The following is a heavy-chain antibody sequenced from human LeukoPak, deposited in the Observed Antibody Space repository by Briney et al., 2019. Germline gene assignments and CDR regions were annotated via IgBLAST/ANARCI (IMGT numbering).Heavy chain of an antibody. CDR1: GLTVSSNY. J-gene: IGHJ3*02. Sequence: PGGSLRLSCAASGLTVSSNYMSWVRQAPGKGPEWVSIIVSGGTTYYTDSVKGRFTISRDNSKNTLYLRMNSLRAEDTALYYCARTIVGAAHDAFDIWGLGTMVTVSS. CDR2: IVSGGTT. V-gene: IGHV3-66*01. D-gene: IGHD1-26*01. CDR3: ARTIVGAAHDAFDI.